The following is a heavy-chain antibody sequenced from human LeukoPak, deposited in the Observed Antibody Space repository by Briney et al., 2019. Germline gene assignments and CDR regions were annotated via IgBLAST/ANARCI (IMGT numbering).Heavy chain of an antibody. CDR2: INPSGSST. Sequence: ASVKVSCKASGYTFTSYYMHWVRRAPGQGLEWMGIINPSGSSTSYAQKFQGRVTMTRDMSTSTVYMELSSLRSEDTAVYYCARDNEYSSGWLMGSWFDPWGQGTLVTVYS. V-gene: IGHV1-46*01. CDR3: ARDNEYSSGWLMGSWFDP. CDR1: GYTFTSYY. J-gene: IGHJ5*02. D-gene: IGHD6-19*01.